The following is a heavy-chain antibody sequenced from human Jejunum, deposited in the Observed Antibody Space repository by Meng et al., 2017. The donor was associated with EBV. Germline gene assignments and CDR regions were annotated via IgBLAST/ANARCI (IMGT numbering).Heavy chain of an antibody. D-gene: IGHD3-10*01. CDR1: GYTFSSYA. CDR2: NNTKTGNP. V-gene: IGHV7-4-1*02. CDR3: ARDWGGDYLDY. J-gene: IGHJ4*02. Sequence: QVQVVQSGSELKKPGASVKVSCKASGYTFSSYAMNWVRRAPGQGLKWMGWNNTKTGNPTYAQGFTGRFVFSLDTSVGTAYLQISSLKAEDTAVYYCARDWGGDYLDYWGQGTLVTVSS.